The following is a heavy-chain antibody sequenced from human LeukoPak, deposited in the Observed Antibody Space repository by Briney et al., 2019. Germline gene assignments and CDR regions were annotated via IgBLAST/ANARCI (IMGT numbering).Heavy chain of an antibody. D-gene: IGHD3-9*01. V-gene: IGHV4-59*01. Sequence: PSESLSLTCTVSGGSISSYYWSWIRQPPGKGLEWIGYIYYSGSTNYNPSLKSRVTISVDTSKNQFSLKLSSVTAADTAVYYCARSRPGLYYDICFDYWGQGTLVTVSS. CDR2: IYYSGST. J-gene: IGHJ4*02. CDR3: ARSRPGLYYDICFDY. CDR1: GGSISSYY.